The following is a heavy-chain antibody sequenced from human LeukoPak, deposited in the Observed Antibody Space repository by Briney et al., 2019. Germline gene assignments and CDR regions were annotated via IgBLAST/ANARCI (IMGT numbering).Heavy chain of an antibody. V-gene: IGHV4-61*01. CDR3: ARGGAARLHFQN. D-gene: IGHD6-6*01. J-gene: IGHJ1*01. CDR2: IFYSGSS. CDR1: GGSVSSDNYY. Sequence: PSETLSLTCTVSGGSVSSDNYYWSWIRQPPGKGLEWIGYIFYSGSSKYNPSLKSRVTISVDTSKNQFSLKLSSVTAADTAVYYCARGGAARLHFQNWGQGTLVTVSS.